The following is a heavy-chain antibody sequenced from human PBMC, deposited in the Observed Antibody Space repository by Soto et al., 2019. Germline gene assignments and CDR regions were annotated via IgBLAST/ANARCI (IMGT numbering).Heavy chain of an antibody. V-gene: IGHV4-59*08. J-gene: IGHJ4*02. Sequence: SETLSLTCTVSGGSISSYYWSWIRQPPGKGLEWIGYIYYSGSTNYNPSLKSRVTISVDTSKNQFSLKLSSVTAADTAVYYCARHHDYWGQGTRVTVS. CDR2: IYYSGST. CDR3: ARHHDY. CDR1: GGSISSYY.